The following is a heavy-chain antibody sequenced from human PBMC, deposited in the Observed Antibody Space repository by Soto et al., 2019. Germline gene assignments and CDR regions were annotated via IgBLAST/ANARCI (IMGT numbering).Heavy chain of an antibody. CDR3: AKGPEYDILTGCDY. J-gene: IGHJ4*02. Sequence: EVQLLESGGGFVQPGESLRLSCAASGVTFSLSAMSWVRQAPGRGLEWVSSISGGGGSTEYADSVKGRFTISRDNSKDTVHLQMNSLRAEDTAVYYCAKGPEYDILTGCDYWGQGALVTVSS. D-gene: IGHD3-9*01. CDR1: GVTFSLSA. CDR2: ISGGGGST. V-gene: IGHV3-23*01.